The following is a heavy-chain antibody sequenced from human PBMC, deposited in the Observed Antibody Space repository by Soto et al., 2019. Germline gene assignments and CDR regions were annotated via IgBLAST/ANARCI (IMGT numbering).Heavy chain of an antibody. CDR2: ISGSGGST. D-gene: IGHD6-6*01. J-gene: IGHJ4*02. CDR3: APNIAYKQLVRKWPPSREPLDY. V-gene: IGHV3-23*01. Sequence: GGSLRLSCAASGFTFSSYAMSWVRQAPGKGLEWVSAISGSGGSTYYADSVKGRFTISRDNSKNTLYLQMNSLRAEDTAVYDCAPNIAYKQLVRKWPPSREPLDYWGQGTLVTVSS. CDR1: GFTFSSYA.